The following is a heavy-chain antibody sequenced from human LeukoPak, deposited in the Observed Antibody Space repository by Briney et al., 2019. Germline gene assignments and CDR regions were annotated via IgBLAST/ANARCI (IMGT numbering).Heavy chain of an antibody. CDR2: ISYDGGNK. CDR1: GFTFSSYA. CDR3: ARGKGFYYYGMDV. V-gene: IGHV3-30-3*01. J-gene: IGHJ6*02. Sequence: PGRSLRLSCAASGFTFSSYAMHWVRQAPGKGLEWVAVISYDGGNKYYADSVKGRFTISRDNSKNTLYLQMNSLRAEDTAVYYCARGKGFYYYGMDVWGQGTTVTVSS.